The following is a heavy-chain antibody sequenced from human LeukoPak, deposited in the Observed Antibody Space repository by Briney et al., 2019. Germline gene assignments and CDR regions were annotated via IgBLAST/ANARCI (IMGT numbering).Heavy chain of an antibody. J-gene: IGHJ4*02. CDR3: AKDTSYDSSGYDY. D-gene: IGHD3-22*01. V-gene: IGHV3-30*18. CDR1: GFTFSSYG. Sequence: GRSLRLSCAASGFTFSSYGMHWVRQAPGKGLEWVAVISYDGSNKYYADSVKGRFTISRDNSKNTLYLQMNSLRAEDTAVYYCAKDTSYDSSGYDYWGQGTLVTVSS. CDR2: ISYDGSNK.